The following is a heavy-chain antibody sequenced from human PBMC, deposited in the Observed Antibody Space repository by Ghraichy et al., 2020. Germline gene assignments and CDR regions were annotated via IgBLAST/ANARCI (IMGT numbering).Heavy chain of an antibody. V-gene: IGHV4-59*01. J-gene: IGHJ4*02. Sequence: SETLSLTCTVSGGSIRNYYWSWIRQPPGKGLEWIGYVYYSGFANYNPSLKSRVTISLDSSGDQFSPRLSSVTAADTAVYFCARSKYASGSSDFDSWGQGTLVTVSS. D-gene: IGHD3-10*01. CDR1: GGSIRNYY. CDR2: VYYSGFA. CDR3: ARSKYASGSSDFDS.